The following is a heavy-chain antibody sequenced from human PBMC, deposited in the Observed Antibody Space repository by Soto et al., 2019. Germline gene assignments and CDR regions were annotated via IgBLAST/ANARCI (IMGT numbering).Heavy chain of an antibody. J-gene: IGHJ6*02. CDR1: GFTFSSYE. V-gene: IGHV3-53*01. Sequence: GGSLRLSCAASGFTFSSYEMNWVRQAPGKGLEWVSVIYSGGSTYYADSVKGRFTISRDNSKNTLYLQMNSLRAEDTAVYYCARSRTGIVATRGIHYYYGMDVWGQGTTVTVSS. D-gene: IGHD5-12*01. CDR3: ARSRTGIVATRGIHYYYGMDV. CDR2: IYSGGST.